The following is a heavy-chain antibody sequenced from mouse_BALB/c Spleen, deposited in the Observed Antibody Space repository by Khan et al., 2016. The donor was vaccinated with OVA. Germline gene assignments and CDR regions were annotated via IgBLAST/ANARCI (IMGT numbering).Heavy chain of an antibody. J-gene: IGHJ2*01. CDR3: ARIYGGDFDY. D-gene: IGHD1-1*01. CDR2: ISYSGNT. CDR1: GYSITSDYA. V-gene: IGHV3-2*02. Sequence: EVQLVESGPGLVKPSQSLSLTCTVTGYSITSDYAWNWIRQFPGNKLEWMGYISYSGNTKYNPSLKSRISITRDTSKNQFFLQLTSVTTENTATYYCARIYGGDFDYWGQGTTLTVAS.